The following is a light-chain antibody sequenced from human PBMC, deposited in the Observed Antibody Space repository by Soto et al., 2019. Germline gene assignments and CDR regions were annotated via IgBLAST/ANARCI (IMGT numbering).Light chain of an antibody. CDR1: SSDVGNSPY. CDR2: DFS. Sequence: QSVITQPRSGSGSPGQSVTNSCTGTSSDVGNSPYFAWYQQHPGTSRVLIIYDFSKRPSGVRDCFSGSRSGNTASLIISALRADDEADYSCCSHAGSFSYVCATGTTATVL. V-gene: IGLV2-11*01. CDR3: CSHAGSFSYV. J-gene: IGLJ1*01.